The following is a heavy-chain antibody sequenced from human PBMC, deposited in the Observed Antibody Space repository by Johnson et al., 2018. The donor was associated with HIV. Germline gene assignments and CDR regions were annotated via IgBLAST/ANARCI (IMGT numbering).Heavy chain of an antibody. CDR3: ARDGESQQLPLGDAFDV. CDR2: ISSSGSTI. J-gene: IGHJ3*01. Sequence: QVQLVESGGGVVQPGRSLRLSCAASGFTFSDYYMTWIRQAPGKGLEWVSYISSSGSTIYYADSVKGRFTISRDNAKNTLYLQMNSLRVEDTALYYCARDGESQQLPLGDAFDVWGQGTMVIVSS. D-gene: IGHD6-13*01. CDR1: GFTFSDYY. V-gene: IGHV3-11*04.